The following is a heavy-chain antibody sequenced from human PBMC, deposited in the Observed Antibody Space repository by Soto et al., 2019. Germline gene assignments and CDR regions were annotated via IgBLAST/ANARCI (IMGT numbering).Heavy chain of an antibody. CDR3: ARDAEELLSKPLGMDV. J-gene: IGHJ6*02. Sequence: QVQLVQSGAEVKKPGASVKVSCKASGYTFTSYGISWVRQAPGQGLEWMGWISAYNGNTNYEQKLQGRVTMTTDTSTSTAYMELRSLRSDDTAVYYCARDAEELLSKPLGMDVWGQGTTVTVSS. CDR1: GYTFTSYG. CDR2: ISAYNGNT. V-gene: IGHV1-18*01. D-gene: IGHD2-2*01.